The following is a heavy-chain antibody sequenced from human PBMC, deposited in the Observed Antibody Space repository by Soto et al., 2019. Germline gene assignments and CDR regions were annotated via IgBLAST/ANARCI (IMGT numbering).Heavy chain of an antibody. V-gene: IGHV4-59*01. CDR1: GGSMRNYF. D-gene: IGHD2-2*01. Sequence: SETLSLTCTVSGGSMRNYFWTWIRQPPGKGLEWIGYIHYSGTTSFFPSYNPSLRSRVTISEDKSTNQFSFRLLSVTTADTAVYFCAAGEATSRNLAPYYLDFWGQGTLVTVSS. CDR2: IHYSGTT. CDR3: AAGEATSRNLAPYYLDF. J-gene: IGHJ4*02.